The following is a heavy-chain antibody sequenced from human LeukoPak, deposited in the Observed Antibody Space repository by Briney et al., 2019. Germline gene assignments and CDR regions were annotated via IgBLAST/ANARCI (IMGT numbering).Heavy chain of an antibody. V-gene: IGHV4-59*08. D-gene: IGHD3-16*01. CDR1: GGSISSYY. CDR3: ARRGHDHKWRDLIAFDI. Sequence: PSETLSLTCTVSGGSISSYYWSWIRQPPGKGLEWIGYIYYSGSTNYNPSLKSRVTISVDTSKNQFSLKLSSVTAADTAVYYCARRGHDHKWRDLIAFDIWGQGTMVTVSS. J-gene: IGHJ3*02. CDR2: IYYSGST.